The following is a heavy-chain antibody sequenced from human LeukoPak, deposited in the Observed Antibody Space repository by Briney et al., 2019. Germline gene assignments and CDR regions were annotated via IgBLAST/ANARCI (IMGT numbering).Heavy chain of an antibody. Sequence: GGSLRLSCAASGFTLNTYWMSWVRQAPGKGLEWVANIKPDGSEIYYVDSVKGRFTISRDNAKNSLYLQMNSLRAEDTTVYFCARGVLRFLAGDYWGQGTLVTVSS. V-gene: IGHV3-7*01. CDR3: ARGVLRFLAGDY. D-gene: IGHD3-3*01. CDR1: GFTLNTYW. J-gene: IGHJ4*02. CDR2: IKPDGSEI.